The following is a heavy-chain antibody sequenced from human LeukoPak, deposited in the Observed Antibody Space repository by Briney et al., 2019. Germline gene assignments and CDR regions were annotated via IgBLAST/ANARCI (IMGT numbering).Heavy chain of an antibody. D-gene: IGHD4-17*01. CDR2: IYYSGST. CDR1: GYSISSGYY. J-gene: IGHJ4*02. Sequence: SETLSLTCIVSGYSISSGYYWGWIRQPPGKGLEWIGSIYYSGSTYYNPSLKSRVTISVDTSKNQFSLKLSSVTAADTAVYYCARRLHGDYWYYFDYWGQGTLVTVSS. V-gene: IGHV4-38-2*02. CDR3: ARRLHGDYWYYFDY.